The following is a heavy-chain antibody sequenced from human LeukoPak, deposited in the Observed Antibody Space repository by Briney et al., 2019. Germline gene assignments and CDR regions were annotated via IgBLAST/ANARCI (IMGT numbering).Heavy chain of an antibody. CDR1: GFTFSSYS. D-gene: IGHD4/OR15-4a*01. Sequence: GGSLRLSCAASGFTFSSYSMNWVRQAPGKGLEWVSSISSSSSYIYYADSVKGRFTISRDNAKNSLYLQMNSLRAEDTAVYYCARAFRSTLQCSPWGQGTLVTVSS. J-gene: IGHJ5*02. CDR2: ISSSSSYI. V-gene: IGHV3-21*01. CDR3: ARAFRSTLQCSP.